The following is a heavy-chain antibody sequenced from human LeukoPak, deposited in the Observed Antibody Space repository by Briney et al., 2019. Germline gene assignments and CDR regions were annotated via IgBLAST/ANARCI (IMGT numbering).Heavy chain of an antibody. CDR1: GYSFTSYW. CDR2: MDPGDSDT. V-gene: IGHV5-51*01. D-gene: IGHD6-6*01. CDR3: ARRVRGYSSSSVYAFDI. J-gene: IGHJ3*02. Sequence: GESLKISCKGSGYSFTSYWIGWVRQMPGKGLEWMGIMDPGDSDTRYSPSFQGQVTISADKSISTAYLQWSSLKASDTAMYYCARRVRGYSSSSVYAFDIWGQGTMVTVSS.